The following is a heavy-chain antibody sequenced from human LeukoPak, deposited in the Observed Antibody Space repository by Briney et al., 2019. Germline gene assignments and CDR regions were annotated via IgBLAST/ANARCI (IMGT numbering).Heavy chain of an antibody. D-gene: IGHD6-13*01. CDR2: IWYDGSNK. V-gene: IGHV3-33*01. CDR3: ATLFIAAAGRGDY. J-gene: IGHJ4*02. Sequence: GGSLRLSCAASGFTFSSYGMHWVRQAPGKGLEWVAVIWYDGSNKYYADSVKGRFTISRDNSKNTLYLQMNSLRAEDTAVYYCATLFIAAAGRGDYWGQGTLVTVSS. CDR1: GFTFSSYG.